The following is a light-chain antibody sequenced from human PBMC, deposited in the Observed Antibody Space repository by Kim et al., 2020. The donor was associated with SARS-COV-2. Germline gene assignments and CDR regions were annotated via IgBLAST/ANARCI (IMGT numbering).Light chain of an antibody. CDR1: SSDVGGYNY. V-gene: IGLV2-11*01. J-gene: IGLJ3*02. Sequence: QSVTISFTGTSSDVGGYNYVSWYQQHPGKAPKLMIYDVSKRPSGVPDRFSGSKSGNTASLTISGLQAEDEADYYCCSYAGSYTFGVFGGGTQLTVL. CDR3: CSYAGSYTFGV. CDR2: DVS.